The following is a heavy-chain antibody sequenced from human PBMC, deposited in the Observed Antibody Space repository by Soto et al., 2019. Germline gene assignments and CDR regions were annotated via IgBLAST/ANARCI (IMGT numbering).Heavy chain of an antibody. Sequence: VGSLRLSCAASGFTFSSYAMSWVRQAPGKGLEWVSAISGSGGSTYYADSVKGRFTISRDNSKNTLYLQMNSLRAEDTAVYYCAKVPRGSRYNWFDPWGQGTLVTVSS. D-gene: IGHD2-15*01. CDR2: ISGSGGST. CDR3: AKVPRGSRYNWFDP. CDR1: GFTFSSYA. J-gene: IGHJ5*02. V-gene: IGHV3-23*01.